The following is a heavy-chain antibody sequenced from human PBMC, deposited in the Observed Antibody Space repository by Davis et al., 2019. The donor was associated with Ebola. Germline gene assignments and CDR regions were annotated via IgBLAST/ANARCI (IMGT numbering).Heavy chain of an antibody. D-gene: IGHD3-9*01. V-gene: IGHV1-8*02. Sequence: ASVKVSCKASGGTFSSYAISWVRQATGQGLEWMGWMNPNSGNTGYAQKFQGRVTMTRNTSISTAYMELSSLRSEDTAVYYCARGALARRRITIFWPNPGMDVWGKGTTVTVSS. J-gene: IGHJ6*04. CDR3: ARGALARRRITIFWPNPGMDV. CDR1: GGTFSSYA. CDR2: MNPNSGNT.